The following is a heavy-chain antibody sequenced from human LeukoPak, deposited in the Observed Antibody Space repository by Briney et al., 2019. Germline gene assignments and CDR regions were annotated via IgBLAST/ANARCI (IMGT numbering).Heavy chain of an antibody. CDR3: ARQTRDGSGSRGYSFDF. CDR1: GYSFTSYW. J-gene: IGHJ4*02. Sequence: GESLKIACKGSGYSFTSYWIGWVRQMPGKGLEWMGIIYPGDSDTRYSPSFEGQVTISVDKSISTAYLQWSSLKASDTAMYYCARQTRDGSGSRGYSFDFWGQGTLVTVSS. CDR2: IYPGDSDT. D-gene: IGHD3-10*01. V-gene: IGHV5-51*01.